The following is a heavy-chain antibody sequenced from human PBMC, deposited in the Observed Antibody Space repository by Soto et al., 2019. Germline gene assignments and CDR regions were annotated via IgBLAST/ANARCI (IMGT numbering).Heavy chain of an antibody. CDR1: GGSISSGGYS. Sequence: SDTLSLTCAVSGGSISSGGYSWSWIRQTPGKGLEWIGYIYHSGSTYYNPSLKSRVTISVDRSKNQFSLKLSSVTAAGTAVYYCARSFYDSSGYYFDYWGQGTLVNVS. J-gene: IGHJ4*02. D-gene: IGHD3-22*01. V-gene: IGHV4-30-2*01. CDR3: ARSFYDSSGYYFDY. CDR2: IYHSGST.